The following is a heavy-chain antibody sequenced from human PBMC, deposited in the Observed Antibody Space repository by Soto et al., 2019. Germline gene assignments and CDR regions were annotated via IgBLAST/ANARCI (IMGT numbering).Heavy chain of an antibody. D-gene: IGHD2-21*02. CDR3: ARDQGDG. Sequence: QVQLVESGGSVLQTGRSLRLSCAGSGFTFSSNGMHWVRQAPGKGLAWVAVIWYDGSDKYYADSVKGRFTISRDNSKNTLYLQMNSLRAEDTAVYYCARDQGDGWGQGTLVTVSS. V-gene: IGHV3-33*01. J-gene: IGHJ4*02. CDR1: GFTFSSNG. CDR2: IWYDGSDK.